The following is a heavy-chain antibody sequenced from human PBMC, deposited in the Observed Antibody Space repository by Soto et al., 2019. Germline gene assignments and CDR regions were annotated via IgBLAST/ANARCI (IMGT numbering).Heavy chain of an antibody. V-gene: IGHV3-66*01. Sequence: EVQLVESGGGLVQPGGSLRLSCAASGFTVSSNYMSWVRQAPGKGLEWVSVIYSGGRTYYTDSVKGRFTISRDDSKSTLYLQMNSLRAEDTAIYYCARNSGTYTPPMVGHWGQGTLVTVSS. D-gene: IGHD1-26*01. CDR3: ARNSGTYTPPMVGH. J-gene: IGHJ4*02. CDR1: GFTVSSNY. CDR2: IYSGGRT.